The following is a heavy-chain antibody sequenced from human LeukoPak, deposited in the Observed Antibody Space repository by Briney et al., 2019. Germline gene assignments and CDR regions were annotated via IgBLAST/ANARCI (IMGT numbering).Heavy chain of an antibody. Sequence: GASVKVSCKASGYTFTGYYTHWVRQAPGQGLEWMGWINPNSGGTNYAQKFQGRVTMTRDTSISTAYMELSRLRSDDTAVYYCAGSIAAHPYGMDVWGQGTTVTVSS. J-gene: IGHJ6*02. CDR2: INPNSGGT. CDR1: GYTFTGYY. CDR3: AGSIAAHPYGMDV. V-gene: IGHV1-2*02. D-gene: IGHD6-6*01.